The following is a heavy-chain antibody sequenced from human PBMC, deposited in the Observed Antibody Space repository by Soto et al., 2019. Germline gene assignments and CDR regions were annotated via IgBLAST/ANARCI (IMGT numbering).Heavy chain of an antibody. Sequence: QVQLQQWGAGLLKPSETLSLTCAVYGGSFSGYYWSWIRQPPGKGLEWIGEINHSGSTNYNPSLKSRVTISVDTSKNQFSLKLSSVTAADTAVYYCARGPSWFGELLESGMDVWGQGTKVTVSS. D-gene: IGHD3-10*01. J-gene: IGHJ6*02. V-gene: IGHV4-34*01. CDR2: INHSGST. CDR1: GGSFSGYY. CDR3: ARGPSWFGELLESGMDV.